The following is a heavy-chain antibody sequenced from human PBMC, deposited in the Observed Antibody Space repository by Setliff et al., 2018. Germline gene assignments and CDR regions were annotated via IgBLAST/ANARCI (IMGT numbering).Heavy chain of an antibody. Sequence: ASVKVSCKASGYTFSDYYMYWVRQAPGLGLEWMGWINPKSGGAHYAQKFRGRVTMSRETSISTDYMELSRLTSDDTAVYYCARGGIYNYVSSAYFDLWGQGSMVTVSS. CDR1: GYTFSDYY. J-gene: IGHJ3*01. CDR3: ARGGIYNYVSSAYFDL. V-gene: IGHV1-2*02. CDR2: INPKSGGA. D-gene: IGHD3-22*01.